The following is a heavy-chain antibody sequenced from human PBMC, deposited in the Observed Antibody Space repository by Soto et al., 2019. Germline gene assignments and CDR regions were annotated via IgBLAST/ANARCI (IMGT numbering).Heavy chain of an antibody. Sequence: PGGSLRLSCAASGFTFDDYAMHWVRQAPGKGLEWVSGISWNSGSIGYADSVKGRFTISRDNAKNSLYLQMNSLRAEDTALYYCAKVKYSSSWPFDYWGQGTLVTVSS. J-gene: IGHJ4*02. CDR1: GFTFDDYA. V-gene: IGHV3-9*01. CDR3: AKVKYSSSWPFDY. D-gene: IGHD6-13*01. CDR2: ISWNSGSI.